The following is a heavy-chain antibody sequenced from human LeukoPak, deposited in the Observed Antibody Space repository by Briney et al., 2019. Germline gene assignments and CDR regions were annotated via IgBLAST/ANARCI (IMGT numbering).Heavy chain of an antibody. CDR3: ARKQVYCDFWSGYSGPDAFDI. Sequence: GASVKVSCKASGGTFSSYAISWVRQAPGQGLEWMGGIIPIFGTANYAQKFQGRVTITADESTSTAYMELSSLRSEDTAVYYCARKQVYCDFWSGYSGPDAFDIWGQGTMVTVSS. CDR2: IIPIFGTA. V-gene: IGHV1-69*13. D-gene: IGHD3-3*01. J-gene: IGHJ3*02. CDR1: GGTFSSYA.